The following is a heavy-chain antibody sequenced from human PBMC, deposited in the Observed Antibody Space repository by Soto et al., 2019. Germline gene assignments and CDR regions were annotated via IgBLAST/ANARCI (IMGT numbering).Heavy chain of an antibody. D-gene: IGHD1-7*01. J-gene: IGHJ6*03. Sequence: PSETLSLTCTVSGGSISSGCYYWSWIRQHPGKGLEWIGYIYYSGSTYYNPSLKSRVTISVDTSKNQFSLKLSSVTAADTAVYYCARAPPDWNYVLGVTPPGAYYMDVWGKGTTVTVSS. CDR3: ARAPPDWNYVLGVTPPGAYYMDV. CDR1: GGSISSGCYY. V-gene: IGHV4-31*03. CDR2: IYYSGST.